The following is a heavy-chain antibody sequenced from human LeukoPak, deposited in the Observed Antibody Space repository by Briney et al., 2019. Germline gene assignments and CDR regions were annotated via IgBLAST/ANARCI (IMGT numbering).Heavy chain of an antibody. CDR2: ISYDGSNK. CDR3: ARAVYDFWSSDFDY. V-gene: IGHV3-30*03. J-gene: IGHJ4*02. CDR1: GFTFSNAW. Sequence: GGSLRLSCAASGFTFSNAWMSWVRQAPGKGLEWVALISYDGSNKYFADSVKGRFTISRDNSKNTLYLQMNSLRAEDTAVYYCARAVYDFWSSDFDYWGQGTLVTVSS. D-gene: IGHD3-3*01.